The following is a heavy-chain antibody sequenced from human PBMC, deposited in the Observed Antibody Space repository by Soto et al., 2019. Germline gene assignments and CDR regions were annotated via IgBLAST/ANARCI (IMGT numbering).Heavy chain of an antibody. J-gene: IGHJ6*02. CDR1: DGSLSVYY. D-gene: IGHD7-27*01. CDR2: IHPSGST. V-gene: IGHV4-34*01. CDR3: ARGRDEYKLGNV. Sequence: SETLSLTCAVYDGSLSVYYWSWIRQSPGKGLEWIGEIHPSGSTDYNPSLKSRVTILVDTTKSQFSLRLTSVTAADTAVYYCARGRDEYKLGNVWGPGTTVTAP.